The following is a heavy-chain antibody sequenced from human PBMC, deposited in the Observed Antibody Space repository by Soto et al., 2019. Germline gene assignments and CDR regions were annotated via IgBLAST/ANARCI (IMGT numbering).Heavy chain of an antibody. Sequence: QVQLQESGPGLVKPSETLSLTCTVSGGSISSYYWSWIRQPPGKGLEWIGYIYYSGSTNYNPSLKSRVTISVDTSKNQFALKLSSVTAADTAVYYCARHHIPTVTQYNWFDPWGQGTLVTVSS. CDR2: IYYSGST. D-gene: IGHD4-17*01. V-gene: IGHV4-59*08. J-gene: IGHJ5*02. CDR1: GGSISSYY. CDR3: ARHHIPTVTQYNWFDP.